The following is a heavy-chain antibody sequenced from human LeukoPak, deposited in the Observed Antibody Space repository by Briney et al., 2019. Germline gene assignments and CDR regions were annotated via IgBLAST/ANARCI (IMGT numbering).Heavy chain of an antibody. Sequence: PSETLSLTCTVSGGSISSGSYYWGWIRQPAGKGLEWIGSIYHSGSTYYNPSLKSRVTISVDTSKNQFSLKLSSVTAADTAVYYCARVWIRGYSYESYYYYYYMDVWGKGTTVTVSS. V-gene: IGHV4-39*07. CDR1: GGSISSGSYY. CDR2: IYHSGST. CDR3: ARVWIRGYSYESYYYYYYMDV. J-gene: IGHJ6*03. D-gene: IGHD5-18*01.